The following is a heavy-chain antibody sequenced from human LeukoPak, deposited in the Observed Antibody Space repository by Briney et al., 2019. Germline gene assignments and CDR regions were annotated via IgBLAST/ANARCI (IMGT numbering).Heavy chain of an antibody. CDR2: ISAYNGNT. V-gene: IGHV1-18*01. CDR3: ARDRYGGNSVSYFDL. CDR1: GYTFTSYG. J-gene: IGHJ2*01. D-gene: IGHD4-23*01. Sequence: ASVKVSCTASGYTFTSYGISWVRQAPGQGLEWMGWISAYNGNTNYAQKLQGRVTMTTDTSTSTAYMELRSLRSDDTAVYYCARDRYGGNSVSYFDLWGRGTLVTVSS.